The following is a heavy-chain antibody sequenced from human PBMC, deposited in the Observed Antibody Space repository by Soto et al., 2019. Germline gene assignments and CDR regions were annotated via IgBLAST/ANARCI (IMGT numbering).Heavy chain of an antibody. J-gene: IGHJ5*02. CDR2: ITGSGAGS. V-gene: IGHV3-23*01. D-gene: IGHD6-13*01. CDR1: GLTFSSDA. CDR3: AKAYSNSWPNDWFDP. Sequence: EVRLLESGGGWLQPGGSLRLSCAASGLTFSSDAMNWVRQAPGKGLEWVSGITGSGAGSYYSDSVKGRFTISRDNSKNTLYLQMNSLRAEDTAVYYCAKAYSNSWPNDWFDPWGQGTLVTVSS.